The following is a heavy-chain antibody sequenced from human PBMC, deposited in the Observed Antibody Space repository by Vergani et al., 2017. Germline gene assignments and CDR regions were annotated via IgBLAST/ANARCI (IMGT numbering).Heavy chain of an antibody. Sequence: QVTLKEPGPVLVKPTETLTLTCTVSGFSLSNARMGVSWIRQPPGKALEWLAHIFSNDEKSYSTSLKSRLTISKDTSKSQVVLTMTNMDPVDTATYYCARILPLRLYYYYYMDVWGKGTTVTVSS. CDR1: GFSLSNARMG. CDR3: ARILPLRLYYYYYMDV. D-gene: IGHD3-16*01. V-gene: IGHV2-26*01. J-gene: IGHJ6*03. CDR2: IFSNDEK.